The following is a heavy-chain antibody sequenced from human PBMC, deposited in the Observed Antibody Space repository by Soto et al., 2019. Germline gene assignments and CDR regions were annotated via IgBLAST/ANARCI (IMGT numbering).Heavy chain of an antibody. Sequence: GSLRLSCAASGFTFSNYWMHWVRQVPGKGLVWVSRVNGDGSSTFYADSVKGRFTISRDDSKDTLYLQMNSLRAEDTAVYYCAKTATAALVYYMDVWGKGTTVNVSS. J-gene: IGHJ6*03. CDR1: GFTFSNYW. D-gene: IGHD6-13*01. CDR2: VNGDGSST. CDR3: AKTATAALVYYMDV. V-gene: IGHV3-74*01.